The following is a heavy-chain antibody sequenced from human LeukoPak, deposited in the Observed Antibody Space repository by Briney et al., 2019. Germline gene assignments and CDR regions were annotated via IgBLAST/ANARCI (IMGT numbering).Heavy chain of an antibody. V-gene: IGHV3-48*03. Sequence: GGSLRLSCAASGFTFSSYEMNWIRQAPGKGLEWVSYISSSGSTIYYADSVKGRFTISRDNSKNTLYLQMNSLRAEDTAVYYCAKGPYSGFSWGQGTLVTVSS. CDR3: AKGPYSGFS. CDR1: GFTFSSYE. D-gene: IGHD1-26*01. CDR2: ISSSGSTI. J-gene: IGHJ5*02.